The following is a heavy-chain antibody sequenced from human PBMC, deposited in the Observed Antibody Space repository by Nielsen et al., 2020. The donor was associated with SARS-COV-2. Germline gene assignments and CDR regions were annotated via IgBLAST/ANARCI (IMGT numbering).Heavy chain of an antibody. CDR1: GFTFSDYA. D-gene: IGHD2-21*02. CDR3: ARRGPIGDYCGGGDCYPFDC. CDR2: FGTSGGNT. V-gene: IGHV3-23*01. Sequence: GESLKISCVASGFTFSDYAMHWVRQAPGKGLEWVSVFGTSGGNTHYADSVKGRFTISRDNSKNTLYLHMNSLRDEDTAVYYCARRGPIGDYCGGGDCYPFDCWGQGTLVIVSS. J-gene: IGHJ4*02.